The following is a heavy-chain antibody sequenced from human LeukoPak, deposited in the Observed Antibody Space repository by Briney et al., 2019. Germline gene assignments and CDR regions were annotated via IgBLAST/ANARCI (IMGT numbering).Heavy chain of an antibody. D-gene: IGHD6-19*01. CDR3: ARDSGGWYDDNWFDP. Sequence: SQTLSLTCTVSGGSISSGSYYWSWIRQPAGKGLEWIGRIYTSGSTNYNPSLKSRVTISVDTSKNQFSLKLSSVTAADTAVYYCARDSGGWYDDNWFDPWGQGTLVTVSS. V-gene: IGHV4-61*02. J-gene: IGHJ5*02. CDR2: IYTSGST. CDR1: GGSISSGSYY.